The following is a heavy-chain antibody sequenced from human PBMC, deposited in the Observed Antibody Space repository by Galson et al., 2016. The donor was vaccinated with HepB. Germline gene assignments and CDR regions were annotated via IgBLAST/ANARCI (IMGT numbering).Heavy chain of an antibody. CDR1: GFSLSTSGVG. D-gene: IGHD1-26*01. CDR3: AHSPLGTYWGGFDY. CDR2: IYWDNDK. J-gene: IGHJ4*02. V-gene: IGHV2-5*02. Sequence: PALVKPTQTLTLTCTFSGFSLSTSGVGVGWIRQPPGKALEWLALIYWDNDKRYSPSLKNRLTITKYTSRNQVVLTMTNMGPVDTATYFSAHSPLGTYWGGFDYWGQGALVTVFS.